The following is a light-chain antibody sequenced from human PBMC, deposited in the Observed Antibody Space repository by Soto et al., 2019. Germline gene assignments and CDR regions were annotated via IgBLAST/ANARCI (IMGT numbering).Light chain of an antibody. CDR3: QQYENWPRT. CDR2: GAS. Sequence: EIVMAQSPATLSVSPGERATLSCRASQSVSSNVAWYQQKPGQAPRLLIYGASTRATGIPASFSGSWSGTEFTLTISSLQSEDFAVYYSQQYENWPRTFGQGTKV. V-gene: IGKV3-15*01. J-gene: IGKJ1*01. CDR1: QSVSSN.